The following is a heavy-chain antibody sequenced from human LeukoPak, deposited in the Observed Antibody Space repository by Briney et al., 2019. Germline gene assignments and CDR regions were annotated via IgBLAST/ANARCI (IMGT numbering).Heavy chain of an antibody. CDR3: AGALRAVYNYYGMDV. J-gene: IGHJ6*04. D-gene: IGHD2-8*02. CDR1: GGTFSSYA. CDR2: IIPIFGTA. Sequence: SVKVSCKASGGTFSSYAISWVRQAPGQGLEWMGGIIPIFGTANYAQKFQGRVTVTADESTSTAYMELSSLRSEDTAVYYCAGALRAVYNYYGMDVWGKGTTVTVSS. V-gene: IGHV1-69*13.